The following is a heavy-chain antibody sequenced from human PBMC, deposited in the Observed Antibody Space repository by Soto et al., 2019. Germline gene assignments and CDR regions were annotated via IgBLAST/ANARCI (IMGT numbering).Heavy chain of an antibody. Sequence: SEALSLTCPVSGGSISSGGYYWGWIREHPGKGLEWIGYIYYSGSTYYNPSLKSRVTISVDTSKNQFALKLSSVTAADTAVYYCARDHKTHDDPSDIWGQGTMVTVSS. CDR2: IYYSGST. D-gene: IGHD1-1*01. CDR3: ARDHKTHDDPSDI. V-gene: IGHV4-31*03. J-gene: IGHJ3*02. CDR1: GGSISSGGYY.